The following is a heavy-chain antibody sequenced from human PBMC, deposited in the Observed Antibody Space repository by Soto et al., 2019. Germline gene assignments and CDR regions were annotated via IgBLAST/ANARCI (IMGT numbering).Heavy chain of an antibody. CDR2: IYPGDSDT. V-gene: IGHV5-51*01. D-gene: IGHD2-2*03. CDR3: ARAPGYCSSTSCRPTYGMDV. J-gene: IGHJ6*02. Sequence: GESLKISCRGSGYTFTDYWIGWVRQMPGKGLEWMGIIYPGDSDTRYSPSFQGQVTISADKSISTAYLQWSSLKASDTAMYYCARAPGYCSSTSCRPTYGMDVWGQGTTVTVSS. CDR1: GYTFTDYW.